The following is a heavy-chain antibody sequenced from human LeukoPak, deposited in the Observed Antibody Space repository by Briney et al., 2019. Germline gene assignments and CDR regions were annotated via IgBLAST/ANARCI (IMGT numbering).Heavy chain of an antibody. V-gene: IGHV3-74*01. CDR3: AGSGYCGGDCYDAFDI. Sequence: AGSLRLSCAASGFTFSSYWMHWVRQAPGKGLVWVSRINSDGSSTSYADSVKGRFTISRDNAKNTLYLQMNSLRAEDTAVYYCAGSGYCGGDCYDAFDIWGHGIMITVSS. CDR2: INSDGSST. CDR1: GFTFSSYW. D-gene: IGHD2-21*02. J-gene: IGHJ3*02.